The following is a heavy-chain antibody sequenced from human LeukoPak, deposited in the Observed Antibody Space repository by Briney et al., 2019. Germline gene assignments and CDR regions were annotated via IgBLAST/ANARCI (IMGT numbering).Heavy chain of an antibody. V-gene: IGHV1-8*01. Sequence: ASVKVSCKASGYTFTSYDINWVRQATGQGLEWMGWMNPNSGNTGYAQKFQGRVTMTRNTSISTAYMELSSLRSKDTAVYYCARGAYSSSAAYYYYYMDVWGKGTTVTVSS. CDR1: GYTFTSYD. D-gene: IGHD6-6*01. J-gene: IGHJ6*03. CDR3: ARGAYSSSAAYYYYYMDV. CDR2: MNPNSGNT.